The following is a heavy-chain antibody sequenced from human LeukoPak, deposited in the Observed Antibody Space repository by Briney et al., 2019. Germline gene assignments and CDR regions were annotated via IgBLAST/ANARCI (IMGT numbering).Heavy chain of an antibody. V-gene: IGHV3-74*01. Sequence: GGSLRLSCAASGFTFSSHWMHWVRQAPGKGLVWVSRINTGGSDSAYADPVNGRFTISRDNAKNTMYLQMNRLRADDTAIYYCARGGDSSVYWTTPPADWGQGTLVTVSS. CDR3: ARGGDSSVYWTTPPAD. CDR2: INTGGSDS. CDR1: GFTFSSHW. D-gene: IGHD3-22*01. J-gene: IGHJ4*02.